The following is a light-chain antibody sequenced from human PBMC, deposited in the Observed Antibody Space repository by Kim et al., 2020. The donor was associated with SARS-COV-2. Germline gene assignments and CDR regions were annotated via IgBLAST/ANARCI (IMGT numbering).Light chain of an antibody. CDR1: QSVRRY. J-gene: IGKJ1*01. CDR3: QQRSNWPRT. V-gene: IGKV3-11*01. Sequence: EIVLTQSQATLSLSPGERATLSCRASQSVRRYLAWYQQKPGQAPRLLLYDASSRAPGIPARFSGSGSGTDFTLTISSLEPEDFAVYYCQQRSNWPRTFGQGTKVDIK. CDR2: DAS.